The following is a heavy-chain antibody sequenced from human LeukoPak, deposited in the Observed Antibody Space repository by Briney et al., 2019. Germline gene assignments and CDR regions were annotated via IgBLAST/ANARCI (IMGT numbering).Heavy chain of an antibody. J-gene: IGHJ4*02. CDR3: ARRSRTGTNFGFDY. CDR1: GFTFSSNW. CDR2: IKGDGSST. V-gene: IGHV3-74*01. Sequence: GGSLRLSCAASGFTFSSNWMHWVRQAPGKGLVWVSRIKGDGSSTSYADSVKGRFTISRDNAKNTLFLQMNSLRAEDTAVYYCARRSRTGTNFGFDYWGQGTLVTVSS. D-gene: IGHD1-7*01.